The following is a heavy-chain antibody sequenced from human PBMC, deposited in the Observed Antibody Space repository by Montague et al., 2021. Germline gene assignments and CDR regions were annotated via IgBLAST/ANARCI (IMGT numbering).Heavy chain of an antibody. D-gene: IGHD1-26*01. CDR1: VDSFTDYY. J-gene: IGHJ4*02. V-gene: IGHV4-34*01. CDR2: TNHRGTT. CDR3: VAIKWERQTRNYFEQ. Sequence: SETLSLTCDIYVDSFTDYYWGWIRQTPGKGLEWIGETNHRGTTKSNPSLKTRVSLSLDTSKSQLSLTLQSATVADTAVYYCVAIKWERQTRNYFEQWGPGILVSVSS.